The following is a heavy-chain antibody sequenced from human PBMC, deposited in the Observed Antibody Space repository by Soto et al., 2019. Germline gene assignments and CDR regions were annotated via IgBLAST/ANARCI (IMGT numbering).Heavy chain of an antibody. CDR2: IKQDGSEK. V-gene: IGHV3-7*01. CDR1: GFTFSSYW. CDR3: ARDSNYGSRYYMDV. D-gene: IGHD3-10*01. Sequence: EVQLVASGGGLVQPGGSLRLSCAASGFTFSSYWMSWVRQAPGKGLEWVANIKQDGSEKYYGDSVKGRFTIARDNAKNSRYLQMNSLRAEDTAVYYCARDSNYGSRYYMDVWGKGTTVTVSS. J-gene: IGHJ6*03.